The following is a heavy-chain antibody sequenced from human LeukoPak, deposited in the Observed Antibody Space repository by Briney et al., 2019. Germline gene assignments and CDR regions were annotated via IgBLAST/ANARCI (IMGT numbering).Heavy chain of an antibody. CDR3: ARPASGYSPALGLDY. CDR1: GYTFTSYG. J-gene: IGHJ4*02. V-gene: IGHV1-18*04. Sequence: ASVKVSCKASGYTFTSYGISWVRQAPGQGLEWMGLINAYNGNTNYAQKLQGRVTMNTDTYTRTADMELRSLRSDDTAVYYCARPASGYSPALGLDYWGQGTLVTVSS. D-gene: IGHD5-18*01. CDR2: INAYNGNT.